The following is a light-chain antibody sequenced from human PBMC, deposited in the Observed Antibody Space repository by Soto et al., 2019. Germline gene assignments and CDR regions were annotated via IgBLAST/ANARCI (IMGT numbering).Light chain of an antibody. CDR2: AAP. CDR1: QGIRND. V-gene: IGKV1-17*01. J-gene: IGKJ2*02. Sequence: DIQMTQSPSSLSASVGDRVTITCRASQGIRNDLGWYQQKPGKAPKRLVYAAPSLQSGVPSRFSGSGSGTEFTLTISSLQPEDFSTYDCIHRCTFGQGTKLEIK. CDR3: IHRCT.